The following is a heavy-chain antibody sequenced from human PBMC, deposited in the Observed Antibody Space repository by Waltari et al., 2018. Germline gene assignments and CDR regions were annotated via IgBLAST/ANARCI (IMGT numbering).Heavy chain of an antibody. CDR2: ISRAGRT. CDR3: ARHTAVPYTRGFDY. D-gene: IGHD3-16*01. Sequence: QVQLQESGPGLVKPSETLSLTCAVSGASVNSDNWWSWVRQSPGAGLGWIGEISRAGRTNYDPSLQSRVTISIDTSRNHLSLKVTSVTAADTAFYYCARHTAVPYTRGFDYWGQGLLVIVSS. J-gene: IGHJ4*02. CDR1: GASVNSDNW. V-gene: IGHV4-4*02.